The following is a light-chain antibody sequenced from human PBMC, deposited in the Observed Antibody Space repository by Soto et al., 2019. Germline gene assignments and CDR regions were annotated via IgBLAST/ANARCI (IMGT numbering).Light chain of an antibody. CDR1: QTVLYSSNNKSA. Sequence: DIVMTQSPDSLAVSLGERATINCKSSQTVLYSSNNKSALAWLQQKPGQPPKLLFYWASTRESGVPDRFSGSGSGTDFTLTISGLQAEDVAVYYCQHYLSYLTVGGGTKVEIK. J-gene: IGKJ4*01. CDR2: WAS. V-gene: IGKV4-1*01. CDR3: QHYLSYLT.